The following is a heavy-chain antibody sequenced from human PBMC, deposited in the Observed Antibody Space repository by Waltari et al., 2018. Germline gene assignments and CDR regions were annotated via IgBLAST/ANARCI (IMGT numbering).Heavy chain of an antibody. V-gene: IGHV3-53*01. Sequence: EVQLVESGGGLIQPGGSLRLSCAASGFTVSSNYMSWVRQAPGKGLEWVSVIYSGGSTYYADSVKGRFTISRDNSKNTLYLQMNSLRAEDTAVYYCARESLYSSSSIRRGPYGMDVWGQGTTVTVSS. CDR3: ARESLYSSSSIRRGPYGMDV. D-gene: IGHD6-13*01. J-gene: IGHJ6*02. CDR1: GFTVSSNY. CDR2: IYSGGST.